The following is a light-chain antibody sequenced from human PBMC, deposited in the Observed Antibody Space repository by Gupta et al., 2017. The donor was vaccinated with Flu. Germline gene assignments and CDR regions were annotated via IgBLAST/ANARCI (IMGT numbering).Light chain of an antibody. CDR1: QGISSY. V-gene: IGKV1-9*01. CDR2: DVS. Sequence: IQLTQLPSFLSASVGDRVTITCRASQGISSYFAWYQQKPGKAPKLLIYDVSTLESGVPSRFSGSGSGTEFTLTISSLQPEDFATYYCQQSHSTPVAFGGGTKVETK. J-gene: IGKJ4*02. CDR3: QQSHSTPVA.